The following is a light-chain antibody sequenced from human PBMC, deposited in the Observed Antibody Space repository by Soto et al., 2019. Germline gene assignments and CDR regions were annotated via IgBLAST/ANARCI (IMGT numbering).Light chain of an antibody. CDR3: MRALQTQFI. Sequence: DIVMTQSPLSLPVTPGETASISCRSSQSLLRSNGYNYLDWYLQEPGQSPQLLIYFGSIRASGVXDXSGGSGASTDFILIISKVEAEDVEVYYCMRALQTQFIFGEGTKFDSK. V-gene: IGKV2-28*01. CDR2: FGS. CDR1: QSLLRSNGYNY. J-gene: IGKJ4*01.